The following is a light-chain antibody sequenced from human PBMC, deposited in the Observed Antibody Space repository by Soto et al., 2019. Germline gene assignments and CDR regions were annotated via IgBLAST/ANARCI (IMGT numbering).Light chain of an antibody. J-gene: IGLJ1*01. CDR2: DVS. V-gene: IGLV2-14*01. Sequence: QSVLTQPASVSGSPGQSITISCTGTSSDVGGYNYVSWYQQHPGKAPKLVIYDVSNRPSGVSNRFSGSKSGNTASLTISGLQAEDEADYYCNSYTSSSTHVFGPGTKVTVL. CDR3: NSYTSSSTHV. CDR1: SSDVGGYNY.